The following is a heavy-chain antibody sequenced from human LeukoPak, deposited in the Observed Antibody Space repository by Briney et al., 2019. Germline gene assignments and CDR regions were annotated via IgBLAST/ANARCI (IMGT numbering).Heavy chain of an antibody. CDR3: AKGSGGSYYTAFDF. Sequence: GGSLRLSCAASRFTFDDYAMHWVRQAPGKGLEWVSGISWNSGSIGYADSVKGRFTISRDNAKNSLYLQMNSLRTEDTALYYCAKGSGGSYYTAFDFWGQGTMVTVSS. CDR1: RFTFDDYA. V-gene: IGHV3-9*01. D-gene: IGHD1-26*01. CDR2: ISWNSGSI. J-gene: IGHJ3*01.